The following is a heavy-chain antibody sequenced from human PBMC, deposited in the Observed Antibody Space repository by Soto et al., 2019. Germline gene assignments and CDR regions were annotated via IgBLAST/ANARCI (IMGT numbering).Heavy chain of an antibody. J-gene: IGHJ4*02. Sequence: EVQLVESGGGLVKPGGSLRLSCAASGFTFSSYSMNWVRQAPGKGLEWVSSISSSSSYIYYADSVKGRFTISRDNAKNSLYLQMNSLRAEDTAVYYCAMGAAAAGTENYWGQGTLVTVSS. CDR3: AMGAAAAGTENY. V-gene: IGHV3-21*01. CDR1: GFTFSSYS. CDR2: ISSSSSYI. D-gene: IGHD6-13*01.